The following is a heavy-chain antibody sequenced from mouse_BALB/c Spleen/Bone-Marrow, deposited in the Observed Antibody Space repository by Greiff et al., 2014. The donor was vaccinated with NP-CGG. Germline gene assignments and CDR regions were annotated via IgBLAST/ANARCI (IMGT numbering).Heavy chain of an antibody. CDR3: ARDPIYYYGSIFDY. D-gene: IGHD1-1*01. CDR2: IHYSGYT. CDR1: GYSITSGYS. V-gene: IGHV3-1*02. Sequence: EVQLQQLGPDLVKPSQSLSLTCTVTGYSITSGYSWHWIRQFPGNKLEWMVYIHYSGYTNYNPSLKSRISITRDTSKNQFFLQLNSVTTEDTATYYCARDPIYYYGSIFDYWGQGTTLTVSS. J-gene: IGHJ2*01.